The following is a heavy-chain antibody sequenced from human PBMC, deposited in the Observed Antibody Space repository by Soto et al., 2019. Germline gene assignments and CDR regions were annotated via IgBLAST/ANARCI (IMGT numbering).Heavy chain of an antibody. CDR3: ARGRPITMVRGVPGWDYYYGMDV. D-gene: IGHD3-10*01. V-gene: IGHV1-46*01. Sequence: ASVKVSCKAPGYTFTSYYMHWVRQAPGQGLEWMGIINPSGGSTSYAQKFQGRVTMTRDTSTSTVYMELSSLRSEDTAVYYCARGRPITMVRGVPGWDYYYGMDVWGQGTTVTVSS. CDR2: INPSGGST. J-gene: IGHJ6*02. CDR1: GYTFTSYY.